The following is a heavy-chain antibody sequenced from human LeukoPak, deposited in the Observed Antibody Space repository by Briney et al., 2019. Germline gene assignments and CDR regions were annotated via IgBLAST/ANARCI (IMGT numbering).Heavy chain of an antibody. V-gene: IGHV3-30*14. Sequence: GGSLRLSCAASGFSFSRYAMHWVRQAPGKGLEWVAVIAYDGSNKYYADSVKGRFTISRDDSKNTVYLQMNNLRAEDTAVYYCAIHDYLEYWGQGTLVTVSS. J-gene: IGHJ4*02. CDR2: IAYDGSNK. CDR3: AIHDYLEY. CDR1: GFSFSRYA.